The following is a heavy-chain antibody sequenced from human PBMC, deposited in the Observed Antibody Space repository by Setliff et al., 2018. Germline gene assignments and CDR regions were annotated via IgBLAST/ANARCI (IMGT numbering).Heavy chain of an antibody. CDR3: ARVRWELYFDY. CDR2: IYHSGST. V-gene: IGHV4-38-2*01. CDR1: GYSISSGYY. J-gene: IGHJ4*02. Sequence: SETLSLTCAVSGYSISSGYYWGWIRQPPGKGLEWIGSIYHSGSTYYNPSLKSRVTISVDKSKNQFSLKLSSVTAADTAVYYCARVRWELYFDYWGQGTLVTVSS. D-gene: IGHD1-26*01.